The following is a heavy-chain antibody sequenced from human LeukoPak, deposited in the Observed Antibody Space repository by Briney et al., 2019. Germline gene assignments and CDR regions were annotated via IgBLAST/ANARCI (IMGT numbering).Heavy chain of an antibody. D-gene: IGHD3-22*01. CDR3: AKDDYYDTSGYRD. CDR1: GFTFSSYG. J-gene: IGHJ4*02. V-gene: IGHV3-30*02. Sequence: PGGSLRLSCAASGFTFSSYGMHWVRQAPGKGLEWVAFIRYDGSNKYYADSVKGRFTISRDNSKNTLYLQMNSLRAEDTAVYYCAKDDYYDTSGYRDWGQGILVTVSS. CDR2: IRYDGSNK.